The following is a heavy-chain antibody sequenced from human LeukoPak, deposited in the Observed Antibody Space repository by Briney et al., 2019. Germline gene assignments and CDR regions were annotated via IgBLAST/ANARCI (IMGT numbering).Heavy chain of an antibody. D-gene: IGHD3-22*01. Sequence: ASVKASCKASGYTFTSYYMHWVRQAPGQGLEWMGWINPNSGGRNYAPKFQGRVTMTSDTYISTAYMVLSRLRSDDTAVYYCTRETYYYENSAYFPNRELDYWGQGTLVTVSS. J-gene: IGHJ4*02. CDR1: GYTFTSYY. CDR3: TRETYYYENSAYFPNRELDY. CDR2: INPNSGGR. V-gene: IGHV1-2*02.